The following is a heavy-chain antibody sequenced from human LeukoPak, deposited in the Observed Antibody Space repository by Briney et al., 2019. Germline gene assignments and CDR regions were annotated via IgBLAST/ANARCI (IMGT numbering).Heavy chain of an antibody. CDR3: AKQFVDV. CDR2: ISESGDDT. CDR1: GFTFSSHS. Sequence: PGGSLRLSCAASGFTFSSHSMNWVRQAPGKGLEWVSSISESGDDTAYADSVKGRFTISRDNSRNTLYLQMISLRAEDTAVYYCAKQFVDVWGQGTLVTVSS. J-gene: IGHJ5*02. D-gene: IGHD5-24*01. V-gene: IGHV3-23*01.